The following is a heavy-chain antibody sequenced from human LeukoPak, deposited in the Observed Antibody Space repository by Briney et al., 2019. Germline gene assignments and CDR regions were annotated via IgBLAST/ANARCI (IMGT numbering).Heavy chain of an antibody. CDR1: GFTFSSYW. V-gene: IGHV3-7*01. J-gene: IGHJ4*02. CDR3: ARVPSPGWLHPFDY. CDR2: IKQDGSEK. D-gene: IGHD5-24*01. Sequence: GGSLRLSCAASGFTFSSYWMSWVRQAPGKGLEWVANIKQDGSEKYYVDSVKGRFTISRDNAKNTLYLQMNSLRAEDTAVYYCARVPSPGWLHPFDYWGQGTLVTVSS.